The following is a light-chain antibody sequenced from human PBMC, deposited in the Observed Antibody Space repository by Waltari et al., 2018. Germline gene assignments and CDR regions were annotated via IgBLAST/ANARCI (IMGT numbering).Light chain of an antibody. V-gene: IGKV3-20*01. J-gene: IGKJ1*01. CDR2: RAS. Sequence: DIVLTQSPGTASLSPGDRVTLSCRARQRVGSSSLAWYQQKPGQAPRLVIYRASRRATGIPDRFSGSGSGTDFSLTSSRLEPEDFAVYYCQQHGTLPATFGQGTKVEIK. CDR1: QRVGSSS. CDR3: QQHGTLPAT.